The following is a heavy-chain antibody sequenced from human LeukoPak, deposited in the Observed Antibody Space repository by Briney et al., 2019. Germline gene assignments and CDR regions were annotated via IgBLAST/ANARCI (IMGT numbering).Heavy chain of an antibody. Sequence: GASVKVSCTVSGYTLTELSMHWVRQAPGKGLEWMGGFDPEDGERIYAQKLQGRVTMTEDTSTDTAYMELSSLRSEDTAVYYCATQWLVRGLGCYFDYWGQGTLVTVSS. D-gene: IGHD6-19*01. J-gene: IGHJ4*02. CDR1: GYTLTELS. CDR3: ATQWLVRGLGCYFDY. CDR2: FDPEDGER. V-gene: IGHV1-24*01.